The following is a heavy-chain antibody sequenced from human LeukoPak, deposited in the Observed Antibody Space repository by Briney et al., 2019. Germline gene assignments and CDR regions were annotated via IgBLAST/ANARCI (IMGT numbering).Heavy chain of an antibody. CDR3: ASPEYSSSWYYFDC. CDR1: GFTFSSYA. CDR2: ISHDGSNK. D-gene: IGHD6-13*01. V-gene: IGHV3-30-3*01. Sequence: GGSLRLSCAASGFTFSSYAMHWVRQAPGKGLEWVAVISHDGSNKYYADSVKGRFTTSRDNSKNTLYLQMNSLRAEDTAVYYCASPEYSSSWYYFDCWGQGTLVTVSS. J-gene: IGHJ4*02.